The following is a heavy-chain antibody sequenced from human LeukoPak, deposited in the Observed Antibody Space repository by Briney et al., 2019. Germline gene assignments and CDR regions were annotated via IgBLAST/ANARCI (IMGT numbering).Heavy chain of an antibody. Sequence: PGGSLRLSCAASGCTFSSYAMRWVRQAPGKGLEWVSGISGSGSSTYYADSVKGRFTIARDNSKNTLYLQMNSLRAEDTAVYYCAKGNCRGTSCYSDYWGQGTLVTVSS. CDR1: GCTFSSYA. CDR2: ISGSGSST. V-gene: IGHV3-23*01. D-gene: IGHD2-2*02. J-gene: IGHJ4*02. CDR3: AKGNCRGTSCYSDY.